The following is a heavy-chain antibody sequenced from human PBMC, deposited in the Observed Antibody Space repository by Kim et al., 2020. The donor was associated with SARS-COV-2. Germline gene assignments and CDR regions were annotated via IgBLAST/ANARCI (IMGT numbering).Heavy chain of an antibody. D-gene: IGHD6-13*01. CDR3: AREEGSSSWYIYWYFDL. CDR1: GFTFSSYE. CDR2: ISSSGSTI. Sequence: GGSLRLSCAASGFTFSSYEMNWVRQAPGKGLEWVSYISSSGSTIYYADSVKGRFTISRDNAKNSLYLQMNSLRAEDTAVYYCAREEGSSSWYIYWYFDLWGRGTLVTVSS. J-gene: IGHJ2*01. V-gene: IGHV3-48*03.